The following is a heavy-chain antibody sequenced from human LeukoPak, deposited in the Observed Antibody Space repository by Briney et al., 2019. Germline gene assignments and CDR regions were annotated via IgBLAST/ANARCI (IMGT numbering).Heavy chain of an antibody. CDR2: ISSSSSYI. V-gene: IGHV3-21*01. Sequence: GGSLRLSCAASGFTFSSYSMNWVRQAPGKGLEWVSSISSSSSYIYYADSVKGRFTISRDNAKNSLYLQMNSLRAEDTAVYYCARDPQCTNGVCYMTYFDYWGQGTLVTVSS. D-gene: IGHD2-8*01. CDR3: ARDPQCTNGVCYMTYFDY. J-gene: IGHJ4*02. CDR1: GFTFSSYS.